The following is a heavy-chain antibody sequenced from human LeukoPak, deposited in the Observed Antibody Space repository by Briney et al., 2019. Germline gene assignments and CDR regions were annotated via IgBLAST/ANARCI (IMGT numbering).Heavy chain of an antibody. CDR1: GFTFSSYA. Sequence: GRSLRLSCAASGFTFSSYAMHWVRQAPGKGLEWVAVISYDGSNKYYADSVKGRFTISRDNAKNSLYLQMNSLRAEDTAVYYCARSGYSGYTSFDYWGQGTLVTVSS. V-gene: IGHV3-30-3*01. CDR2: ISYDGSNK. D-gene: IGHD5-12*01. J-gene: IGHJ4*02. CDR3: ARSGYSGYTSFDY.